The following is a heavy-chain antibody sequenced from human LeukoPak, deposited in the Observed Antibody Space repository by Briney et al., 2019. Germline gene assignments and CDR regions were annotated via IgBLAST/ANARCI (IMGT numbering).Heavy chain of an antibody. CDR3: ARGRPYAFDI. J-gene: IGHJ3*02. Sequence: ASVKVSCKASGDTFSRYAISWVRQAPGQGLKWTGGIIPIFGTADYAQKFQGRVTITADESTSTAYMELSSLRSEDTAVYYCARGRPYAFDIWGQGTMVTVSS. V-gene: IGHV1-69*01. CDR2: IIPIFGTA. CDR1: GDTFSRYA.